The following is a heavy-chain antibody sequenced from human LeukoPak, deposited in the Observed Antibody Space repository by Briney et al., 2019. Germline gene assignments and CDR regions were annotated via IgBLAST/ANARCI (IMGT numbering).Heavy chain of an antibody. D-gene: IGHD3-9*01. V-gene: IGHV3-30*18. CDR3: VKSVSTGLGVIDF. CDR2: ISFDGSNK. J-gene: IGHJ4*02. CDR1: GFTFSSYG. Sequence: GGSLRLSCAASGFTFSSYGMTWVRQAPGPGLEGVAVISFDGSNKYSADSVKGRFTISRDNFKNTLFLQMNTLRAEDTAIYYCVKSVSTGLGVIDFWGQGTLVTVSS.